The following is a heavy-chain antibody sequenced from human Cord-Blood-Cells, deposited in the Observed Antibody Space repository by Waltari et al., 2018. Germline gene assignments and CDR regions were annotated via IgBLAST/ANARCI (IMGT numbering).Heavy chain of an antibody. CDR3: ARHEFWVKLDAFDI. CDR2: IYYSGST. CDR1: GGSISSSSVY. V-gene: IGHV4-39*01. J-gene: IGHJ3*02. Sequence: QLQLQESGPGLVEPWEPLSVTCPVSGGSISSSSVYRGWTRQPRGKGLEWIGSIYYSGSTYYNPSLKSRVTISVDTSKNQFSLKLSSVTAADTAVYYCARHEFWVKLDAFDIWGQGTMVTVSS. D-gene: IGHD2-21*01.